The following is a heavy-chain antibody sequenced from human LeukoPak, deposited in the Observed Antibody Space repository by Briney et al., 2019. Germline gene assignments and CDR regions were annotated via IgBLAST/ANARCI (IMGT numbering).Heavy chain of an antibody. CDR2: IYHSGST. D-gene: IGHD6-19*01. Sequence: PSETLSLTCTVSGYSISSGYYWGWIRQPPGKGLEWIGSIYHSGSTYYNPSLKSRVTISVDTSKNQFSLKLSSVTAADTAVYYCAREIMIAVAGGNPDYWGQGTLVTVSS. CDR1: GYSISSGYY. V-gene: IGHV4-38-2*02. J-gene: IGHJ4*02. CDR3: AREIMIAVAGGNPDY.